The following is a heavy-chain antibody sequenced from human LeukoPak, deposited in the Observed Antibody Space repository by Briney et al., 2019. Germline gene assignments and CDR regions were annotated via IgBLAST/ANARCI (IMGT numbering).Heavy chain of an antibody. D-gene: IGHD3-16*02. J-gene: IGHJ6*02. Sequence: ASVKVSCKASGYTFIAYGVSWVRQAPGLGLEWRGWINAYDGNTKYAQKYQGRLSMTTDTSTSTAYMDLGSLRSDDTAVYYCARVSLGYHHYGLDVWGQGTTVSVSS. CDR2: INAYDGNT. CDR1: GYTFIAYG. V-gene: IGHV1-18*01. CDR3: ARVSLGYHHYGLDV.